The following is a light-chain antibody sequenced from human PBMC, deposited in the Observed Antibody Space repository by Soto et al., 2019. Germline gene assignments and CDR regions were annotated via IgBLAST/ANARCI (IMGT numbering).Light chain of an antibody. CDR1: ISDVGSFNL. J-gene: IGLJ2*01. CDR2: EVT. CDR3: CSYAGSDVVV. V-gene: IGLV2-23*02. Sequence: QSVLTQPASVSGSPGQSITISCTGTISDVGSFNLVSWYQHHPGKAPKLMIYEVTKRPSGVSNRFSGSKSGNTASLTISGLQAEDEADYYCCSYAGSDVVVFGGGTKVTVL.